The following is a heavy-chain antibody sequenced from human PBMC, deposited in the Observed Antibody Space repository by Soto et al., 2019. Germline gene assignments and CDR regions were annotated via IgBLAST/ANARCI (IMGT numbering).Heavy chain of an antibody. V-gene: IGHV1-69*02. CDR3: ASGAHDYIWGSYRHFDY. Sequence: GXSVKVSFKASGDTFTGYYMRWVRHTPGQGLEWMGRIIPILGIANYAQKFQGRVTITADKSTSTAYMELSSLRSEDKAVYYCASGAHDYIWGSYRHFDYWGQGTLVTVSS. CDR1: GDTFTGYY. D-gene: IGHD3-16*02. CDR2: IIPILGIA. J-gene: IGHJ4*02.